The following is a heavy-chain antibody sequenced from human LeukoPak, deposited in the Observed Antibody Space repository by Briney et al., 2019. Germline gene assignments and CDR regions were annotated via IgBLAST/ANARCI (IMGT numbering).Heavy chain of an antibody. CDR1: GGSFSGYY. CDR2: INHSGST. Sequence: SETLSLTCAVYGGSFSGYYWSWIRQPPGKGLEWIGEINHSGSTNYNPSLKSRVTISLDTSKNLFSLKLSSVTAADTAVYYCARVPNYYDSSGENAFDIWGQGTMVTVSS. J-gene: IGHJ3*02. V-gene: IGHV4-34*01. CDR3: ARVPNYYDSSGENAFDI. D-gene: IGHD3-22*01.